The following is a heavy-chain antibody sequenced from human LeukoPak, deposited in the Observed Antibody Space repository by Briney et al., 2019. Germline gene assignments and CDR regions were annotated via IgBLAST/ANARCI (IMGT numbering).Heavy chain of an antibody. Sequence: ASVKVSCKASGYIFTSYGISWVRQAPGQGLEWMGWISAYNGDTNYAQKLQARVTMTTNTSTSTAYMELSSLRSEDTAVYYCARSKYSSGWYWFDPWGQGTLVTVSS. CDR3: ARSKYSSGWYWFDP. CDR2: ISAYNGDT. D-gene: IGHD6-19*01. CDR1: GYIFTSYG. J-gene: IGHJ5*02. V-gene: IGHV1-18*01.